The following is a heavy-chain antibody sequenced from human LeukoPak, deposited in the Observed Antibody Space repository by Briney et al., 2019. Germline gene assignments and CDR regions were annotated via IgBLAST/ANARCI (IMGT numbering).Heavy chain of an antibody. J-gene: IGHJ4*02. Sequence: PGESLRLSCPASGFTFSSYAMLGSLHALGQGLEWVTGLGGSAFDTYYADSVKCGFTISRDNSENTLYLQMNSQRAGDTAVYYCAKRSFYDISGYYIDYWGQGTLVTVSS. CDR1: GFTFSSYA. D-gene: IGHD3-22*01. CDR3: AKRSFYDISGYYIDY. CDR2: LGGSAFDT. V-gene: IGHV3-23*01.